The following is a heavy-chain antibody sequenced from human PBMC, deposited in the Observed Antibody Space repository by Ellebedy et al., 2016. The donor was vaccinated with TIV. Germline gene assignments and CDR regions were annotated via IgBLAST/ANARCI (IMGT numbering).Heavy chain of an antibody. Sequence: SETLSLXCTVSGGSISGSTYFWGWIRQPPGKGLEWIGSFYYPENTYYNPSLKSRVTISVDMSKNQVSLKVRSVTATDTAVYYCVRRLGARPPSDWGQGTLVTVSS. J-gene: IGHJ4*02. V-gene: IGHV4-39*01. CDR1: GGSISGSTYF. CDR3: VRRLGARPPSD. CDR2: FYYPENT. D-gene: IGHD1-26*01.